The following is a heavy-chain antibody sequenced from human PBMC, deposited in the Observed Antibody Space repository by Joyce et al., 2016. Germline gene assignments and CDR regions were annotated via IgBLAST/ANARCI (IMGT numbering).Heavy chain of an antibody. Sequence: QVQLQESGPGLVKPSGTLSLTCAVSGGSISSAHWWSWVRQPPGKGLGWIGEIYRGGSTTYNPSLKSRVTISVDKSKNQLSLKMNSVTAADTAVYYCARNGAYSQDSWGQGTLVTVSS. CDR1: GGSISSAHW. J-gene: IGHJ5*01. V-gene: IGHV4-4*02. CDR2: IYRGGST. D-gene: IGHD5-12*01. CDR3: ARNGAYSQDS.